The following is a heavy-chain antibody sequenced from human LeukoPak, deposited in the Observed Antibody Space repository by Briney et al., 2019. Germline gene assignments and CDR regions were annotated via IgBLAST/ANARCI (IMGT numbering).Heavy chain of an antibody. D-gene: IGHD4-17*01. Sequence: GRSLRLSCAASGFTFSSYWMSWVRQAPGKGLEWVANIKQDGSEKYYVDSVKGRFTISRDNAKNSLYLQMNSLRAEDTAVYYCARVDFDYGDYVEAFDIWGQGTMVTVSS. CDR3: ARVDFDYGDYVEAFDI. V-gene: IGHV3-7*01. J-gene: IGHJ3*02. CDR1: GFTFSSYW. CDR2: IKQDGSEK.